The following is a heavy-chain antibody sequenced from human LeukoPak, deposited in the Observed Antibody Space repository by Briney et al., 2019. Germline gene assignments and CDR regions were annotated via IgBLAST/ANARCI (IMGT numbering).Heavy chain of an antibody. V-gene: IGHV1-18*01. Sequence: AASVKVSCKASGYTFTSYDINWVRQATGQGLEWMGWISGSNGNTKYAQKFQGRVTMTTDTSTGTAYMDLRNLRFDDTAVYFCARSGRGTYYYFDLWGQGTLVTVSS. CDR2: ISGSNGNT. CDR1: GYTFTSYD. J-gene: IGHJ4*01. CDR3: ARSGRGTYYYFDL. D-gene: IGHD1-26*01.